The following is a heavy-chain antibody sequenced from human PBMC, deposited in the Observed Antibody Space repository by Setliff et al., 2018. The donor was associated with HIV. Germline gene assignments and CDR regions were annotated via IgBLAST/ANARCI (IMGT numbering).Heavy chain of an antibody. Sequence: SETLSLTCALYGGSFSAYYGXWIRQPPGKGLEWIGEINHSGSTNYNPSLKTRVTIMVDTSKNQFSLKLGPVTAPVTAVYYGASSCGCGAFDTFDVWGQGAMVTVSS. V-gene: IGHV4-34*01. CDR3: ASSCGCGAFDTFDV. CDR1: GGSFSAYY. D-gene: IGHD6-25*01. CDR2: INHSGST. J-gene: IGHJ3*01.